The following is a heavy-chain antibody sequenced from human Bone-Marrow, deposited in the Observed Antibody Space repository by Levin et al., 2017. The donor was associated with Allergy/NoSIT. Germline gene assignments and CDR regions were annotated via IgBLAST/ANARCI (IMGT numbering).Heavy chain of an antibody. CDR1: GGTFSSYA. CDR2: IIPIFGTA. CDR3: AIGDIIVVVPAALDY. Sequence: SCKASGGTFSSYAISWVRQAPGQGLEWMGGIIPIFGTANYAQKFQGRVTITADKSTSTAYMELSSLRSEDTAVYYCAIGDIIVVVPAALDYWGQGTLVTVSS. J-gene: IGHJ4*02. D-gene: IGHD2-2*01. V-gene: IGHV1-69*06.